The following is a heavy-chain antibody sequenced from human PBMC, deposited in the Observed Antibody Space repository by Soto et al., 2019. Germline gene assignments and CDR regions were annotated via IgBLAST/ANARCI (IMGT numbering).Heavy chain of an antibody. V-gene: IGHV3-74*01. J-gene: IGHJ4*02. D-gene: IGHD2-21*02. CDR2: INYDGSST. CDR3: ASTVVTGY. Sequence: EVQLVESGGGLVQPGGSLRLSCAASGFTFSSDWMHWVRQAPGKGLVWVSRINYDGSSTSYADSVKGRFTISRDNAKNTLYLQMNSLRAEDTAGYYCASTVVTGYWGQGTLVTVSS. CDR1: GFTFSSDW.